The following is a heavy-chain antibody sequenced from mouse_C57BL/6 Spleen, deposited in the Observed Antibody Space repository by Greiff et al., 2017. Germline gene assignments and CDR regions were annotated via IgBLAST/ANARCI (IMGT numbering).Heavy chain of an antibody. J-gene: IGHJ1*03. V-gene: IGHV1-66*01. D-gene: IGHD2-5*01. CDR2: IYPGSGNT. CDR1: GYSFTSYY. Sequence: QVQLQQSGPELVKPGASVKISCKASGYSFTSYYIHWVKQRPGQGLEWIGWIYPGSGNTKYNEKFKGKATLTADTSSSTAYMQLSSLTSEDSAVDFCAKNSNPWYFDVWGTGTTVTVSS. CDR3: AKNSNPWYFDV.